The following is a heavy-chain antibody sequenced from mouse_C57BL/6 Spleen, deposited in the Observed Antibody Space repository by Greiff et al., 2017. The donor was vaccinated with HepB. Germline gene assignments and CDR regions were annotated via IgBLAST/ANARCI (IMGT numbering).Heavy chain of an antibody. CDR1: GFSLTSYG. Sequence: QVQLKQSGPGLVQPSQSLSITCTVSGFSLTSYGVHWVRQSPGKGLEWLGVIWSGGSTDYNAAFISRLSISKDNSKSQVFFKMNSLQADDTAIYYCARNELTGSWYFDVWGTGTTVTVSS. V-gene: IGHV2-2*01. D-gene: IGHD4-1*01. CDR2: IWSGGST. CDR3: ARNELTGSWYFDV. J-gene: IGHJ1*03.